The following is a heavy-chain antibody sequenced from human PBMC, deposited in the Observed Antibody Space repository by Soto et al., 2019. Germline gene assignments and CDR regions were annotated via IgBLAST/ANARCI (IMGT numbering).Heavy chain of an antibody. Sequence: EVQLLESGGDLIQPGGSLRLSCAASGFTFSSYAMSWVRQAPGKGLGWVSAISSSGVSTFYADSVKGRFTIFRDISRTPLSRQMNRLRAEATAIYYCANYQPMTQPRPDFDSWGQGTLVTVSS. J-gene: IGHJ5*01. CDR2: ISSSGVST. CDR3: ANYQPMTQPRPDFDS. V-gene: IGHV3-23*01. CDR1: GFTFSSYA. D-gene: IGHD3-22*01.